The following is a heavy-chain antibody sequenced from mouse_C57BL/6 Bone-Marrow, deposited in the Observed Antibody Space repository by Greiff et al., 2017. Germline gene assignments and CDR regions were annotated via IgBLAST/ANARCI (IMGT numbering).Heavy chain of an antibody. V-gene: IGHV5-4*01. CDR3: ARDNWDFDY. Sequence: DVKLVESGGGLVKPGGSLKLSCAASGFTFSSYAMSWVRQTPEKRLEWVATISDGGSYTYYPDNVKGRFTISRDNAKNNLYLQMSHLKSEDTAMYYCARDNWDFDYWGQGTTLTVSS. CDR2: ISDGGSYT. J-gene: IGHJ2*01. CDR1: GFTFSSYA.